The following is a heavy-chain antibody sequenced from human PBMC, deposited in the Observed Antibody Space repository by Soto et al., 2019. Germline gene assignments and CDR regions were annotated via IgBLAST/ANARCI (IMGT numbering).Heavy chain of an antibody. D-gene: IGHD5-12*01. CDR2: ISYDGSNK. J-gene: IGHJ4*02. V-gene: IGHV3-30*18. Sequence: GGSLRLSCAASGFTFSSYGMHWVRQAPGKGLEWVAVISYDGSNKYYADSVKGRFTISRDNSKNTLYLQMNSLRAEDTAVYYCAKDSPPKSRSTIPEYYFDYWGQGTLVTVSS. CDR3: AKDSPPKSRSTIPEYYFDY. CDR1: GFTFSSYG.